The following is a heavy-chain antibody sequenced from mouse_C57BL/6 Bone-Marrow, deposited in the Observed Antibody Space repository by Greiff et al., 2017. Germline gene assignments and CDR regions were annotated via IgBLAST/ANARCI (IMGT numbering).Heavy chain of an antibody. J-gene: IGHJ3*01. CDR2: IDPENGDT. D-gene: IGHD1-1*01. Sequence: VQLKQSGAELVRPGASVKLSCTASGFNIKDDYMHWVKQRPEQGLEWIGWIDPENGDTEYASKFQGKATITADTSSNTASLQLSSLTSEDTAVYYCTTYGSSFAWFAYWGQGTLVTVSA. CDR1: GFNIKDDY. CDR3: TTYGSSFAWFAY. V-gene: IGHV14-4*01.